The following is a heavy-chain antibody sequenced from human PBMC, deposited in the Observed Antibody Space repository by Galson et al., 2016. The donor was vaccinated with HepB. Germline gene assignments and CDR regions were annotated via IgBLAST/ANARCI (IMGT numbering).Heavy chain of an antibody. J-gene: IGHJ5*02. V-gene: IGHV1-24*01. CDR2: FDPEDGET. CDR1: GFTLNELS. CDR3: AVRIAAAATFFGVDP. D-gene: IGHD6-13*01. Sequence: SVKVSCKVSGFTLNELSMHWVRQVPGKGLEWMGNFDPEDGETIYAQKFQGRVTLTEDTSADTAYMELSSLRSEDTALYYCAVRIAAAATFFGVDPWGQGTLVTVSS.